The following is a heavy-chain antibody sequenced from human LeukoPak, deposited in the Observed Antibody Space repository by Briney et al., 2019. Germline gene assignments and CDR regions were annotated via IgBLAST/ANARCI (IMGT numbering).Heavy chain of an antibody. V-gene: IGHV1-18*01. CDR1: GGTFSSYV. CDR2: ISAYNGNT. Sequence: ASVKVSCKASGGTFSSYVINWVRQAPGQGLEWMGWISAYNGNTNYAQKLQGRVTMTTDTSTSTAYMELRSLRSDDTAVYYCARVRPPRHDCSGGSCYFDYWGQGTLVTVSS. D-gene: IGHD2-15*01. CDR3: ARVRPPRHDCSGGSCYFDY. J-gene: IGHJ4*02.